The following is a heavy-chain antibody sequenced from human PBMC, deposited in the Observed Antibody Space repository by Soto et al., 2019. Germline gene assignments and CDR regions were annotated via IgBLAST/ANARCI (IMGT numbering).Heavy chain of an antibody. V-gene: IGHV3-30*18. J-gene: IGHJ4*02. CDR1: GFTFNTYG. CDR3: AKSPNFYCSSPNCYKYYFDY. CDR2: TSYDGSDK. Sequence: QDHLVESGGGVVQPGTSLRLSCAASGFTFNTYGMHWVRQAPGKGLEWVAVTSYDGSDKFYADSVKGRFTISRDNSKNTLYLQMSSLRPEDTAIYYCAKSPNFYCSSPNCYKYYFDYWGQGTLVTVSS. D-gene: IGHD2-2*02.